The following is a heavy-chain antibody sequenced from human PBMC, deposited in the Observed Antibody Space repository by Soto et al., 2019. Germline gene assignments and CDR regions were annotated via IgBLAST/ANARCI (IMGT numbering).Heavy chain of an antibody. V-gene: IGHV4-31*03. Sequence: TSETLSLTCTVSGGSISSGGYYWSWIRQHPGKGLEWIGYIYYSGSTYYNPSLKSRVTISVDTSKNQFSLKLSSVTAADTAVYYCARVGCSGGSCYSYAFDIWGQGTMVTVSS. CDR2: IYYSGST. CDR1: GGSISSGGYY. CDR3: ARVGCSGGSCYSYAFDI. D-gene: IGHD2-15*01. J-gene: IGHJ3*02.